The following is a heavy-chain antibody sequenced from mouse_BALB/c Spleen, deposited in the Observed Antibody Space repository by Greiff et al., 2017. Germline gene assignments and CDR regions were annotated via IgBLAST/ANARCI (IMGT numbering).Heavy chain of an antibody. CDR2: INPSTGYT. J-gene: IGHJ2*01. CDR3: ASGGIFDY. V-gene: IGHV1-7*01. Sequence: QVQLQQSGAELAKPGASVKMSCKASGYTFTSYWMHWVKQRPGQGLEWIGYINPSTGYTEYNQKFKDKATLTADKSSSTAYMQLSSLTSEDSAVYYCASGGIFDYWGQGTTLTVSS. CDR1: GYTFTSYW.